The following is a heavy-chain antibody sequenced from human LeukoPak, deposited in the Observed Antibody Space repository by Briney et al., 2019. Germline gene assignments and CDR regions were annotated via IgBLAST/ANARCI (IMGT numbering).Heavy chain of an antibody. V-gene: IGHV1-2*02. CDR2: TNPNSGGT. D-gene: IGHD3-10*01. Sequence: ASVTVSCKASGYTFTSYYMHWVRQAPGQGLEWMGWTNPNSGGTNYQGRVTMTRDTSISTAYMELSRLRSDDTAVYYCARDPNAKVRGVKGSYWGQGTLVTVSS. CDR3: ARDPNAKVRGVKGSY. CDR1: GYTFTSYY. J-gene: IGHJ4*02.